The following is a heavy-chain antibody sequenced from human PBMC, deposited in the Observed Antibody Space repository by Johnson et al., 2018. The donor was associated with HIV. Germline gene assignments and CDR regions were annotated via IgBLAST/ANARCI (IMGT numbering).Heavy chain of an antibody. V-gene: IGHV3-23*04. D-gene: IGHD3-10*01. CDR3: AKTRMGGILDAFDL. Sequence: VQLVESGGALVQPGGSLRLSCVASGFTFSDYAMSWVRQAPGKGLEWVSTISGPGGSTYYPDSMKGRFTISRDNSKNTLYLQMNSLTIEDTAVFYCAKTRMGGILDAFDLWGQGTMVIVS. CDR1: GFTFSDYA. J-gene: IGHJ3*01. CDR2: ISGPGGST.